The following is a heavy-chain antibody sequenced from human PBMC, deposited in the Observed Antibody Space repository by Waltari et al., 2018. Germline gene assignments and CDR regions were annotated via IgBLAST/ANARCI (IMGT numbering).Heavy chain of an antibody. V-gene: IGHV3-74*01. D-gene: IGHD6-19*01. CDR1: GVTVSNYW. Sequence: EAQLVQSGGGLVQPGGCMRLACAASGVTVSNYWMHWVRQAPGKGLGWVSRINSDGSDTSYADSVKGRFTISRDNAKNTLYLQMNSLRAEDTAVYYCASSRFSIGCSSWGQGTLATVSS. CDR3: ASSRFSIGCSS. CDR2: INSDGSDT. J-gene: IGHJ5*02.